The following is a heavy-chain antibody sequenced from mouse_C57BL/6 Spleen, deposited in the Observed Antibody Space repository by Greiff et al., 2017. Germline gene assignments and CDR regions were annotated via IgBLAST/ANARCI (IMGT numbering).Heavy chain of an antibody. J-gene: IGHJ2*02. CDR2: ISSGGSYT. D-gene: IGHD2-1*01. CDR1: GFTFSSYG. V-gene: IGHV5-6*01. Sequence: EVKLVESGGDLVKPGGSLKLSCAASGFTFSSYGMSWVRQTPDKRLEWVATISSGGSYTYYPDSVKGRFTISRDNAKNTLYLLMSSLKSEDTAINYCARLDGKRGDLDYWGQGTSLTVSS. CDR3: ARLDGKRGDLDY.